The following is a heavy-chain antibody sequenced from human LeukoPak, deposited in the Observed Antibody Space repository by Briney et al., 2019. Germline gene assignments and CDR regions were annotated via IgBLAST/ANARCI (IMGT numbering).Heavy chain of an antibody. J-gene: IGHJ4*02. D-gene: IGHD5-12*01. CDR2: ISGSGGYT. CDR3: AKDQRGFDKPIDY. V-gene: IGHV3-23*01. CDR1: GFTFSLYA. Sequence: PGGSLRLSCAASGFTFSLYAMSWVRQAPGKGLEWVLAISGSGGYTDYADSVKGRFTISRDNSKNTLYVQMNSLRAEDTAVYYCAKDQRGFDKPIDYWGQGTLVTVSS.